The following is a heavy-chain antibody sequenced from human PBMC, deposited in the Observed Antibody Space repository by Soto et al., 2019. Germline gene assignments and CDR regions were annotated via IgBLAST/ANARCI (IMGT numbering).Heavy chain of an antibody. D-gene: IGHD6-19*01. CDR2: INPNSGGT. CDR3: AREAVAGTFDY. V-gene: IGHV1-2*04. CDR1: GYTFTGYY. Sequence: GASVKVSCKASGYTFTGYYMHWVRQAPGQGLEWMGWINPNSGGTNYAQKFQGWVSMTRDTSISTAYMELSRLRSDDTAVYYCAREAVAGTFDYWGQGTLVTVSS. J-gene: IGHJ4*02.